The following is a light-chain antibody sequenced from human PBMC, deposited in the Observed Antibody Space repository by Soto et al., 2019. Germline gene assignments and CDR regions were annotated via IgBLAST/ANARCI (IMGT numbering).Light chain of an antibody. CDR1: SYNIGAGYD. V-gene: IGLV1-40*01. CDR2: GNS. CDR3: QSYDSSLSTVV. J-gene: IGLJ2*01. Sequence: QSVLTQPPSVSGAPGQSVTISCTGSSYNIGAGYDVYWYQQLPGTAPKLLIYGNSNRPSGVPDRFSGSKSGTTASLAITGLQAEDEADYYCQSYDSSLSTVVFGGGTKLTVL.